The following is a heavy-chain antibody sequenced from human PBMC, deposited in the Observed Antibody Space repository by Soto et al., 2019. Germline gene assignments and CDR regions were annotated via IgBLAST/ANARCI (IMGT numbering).Heavy chain of an antibody. CDR1: GYTFTSYG. CDR2: ISAYNGNT. D-gene: IGHD3-10*01. CDR3: ARGSNDIDY. V-gene: IGHV1-18*01. Sequence: QVQLVQSGAEVKKPGASVKVSYKASGYTFTSYGISWVRQAPGQGLEWMGWISAYNGNTNYAQKLQGRVTMTTDTSKSTAYRALRSLRSDDTAVSYWARGSNDIDYGGQGTLVTVSS. J-gene: IGHJ4*02.